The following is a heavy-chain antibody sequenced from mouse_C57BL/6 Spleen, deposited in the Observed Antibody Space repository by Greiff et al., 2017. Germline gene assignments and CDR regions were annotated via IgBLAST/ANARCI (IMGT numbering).Heavy chain of an antibody. CDR1: GFTFSSYT. CDR2: ISGGGGNT. Sequence: EVKLEESGGGLVKPGGSLKLSCAASGFTFSSYTMSWVRQTPEKRLEWVATISGGGGNTYYPDSVKGRFTISRDNAKNTLYLQMSSLRSEDTALYYCARQGYYGIYYFDYWGQGTTLTVSS. J-gene: IGHJ2*01. D-gene: IGHD2-1*01. CDR3: ARQGYYGIYYFDY. V-gene: IGHV5-9*01.